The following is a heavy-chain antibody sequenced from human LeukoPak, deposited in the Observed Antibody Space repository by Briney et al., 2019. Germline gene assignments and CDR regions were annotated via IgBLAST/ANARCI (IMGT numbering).Heavy chain of an antibody. V-gene: IGHV4-4*09. CDR1: GGSISSYY. Sequence: SETLSLTCTVSGGSISSYYWSWIRQPPGKGLEWIGYIYTSGSTNYNPSLKSRVTISVDTSKNQFSLKLSSVTAADTAVYYCARHNGVAAEYYFDYWGQGTLDTVSS. J-gene: IGHJ4*02. CDR2: IYTSGST. D-gene: IGHD1-14*01. CDR3: ARHNGVAAEYYFDY.